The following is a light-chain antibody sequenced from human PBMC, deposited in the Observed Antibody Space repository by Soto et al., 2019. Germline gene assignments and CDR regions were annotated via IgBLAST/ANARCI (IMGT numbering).Light chain of an antibody. V-gene: IGLV2-14*03. CDR1: NSDIGAYDY. CDR3: LSHTTRRIYV. Sequence: QSVLTQPASVSGSPGQSITISFSGANSDIGAYDYVSWYQQHPGKPPKLIIYNVNNRPSGVSFRFSGSKSASTASLTISGLQTEDEADYYCLSHTTRRIYVFGPGTKVTVL. J-gene: IGLJ1*01. CDR2: NVN.